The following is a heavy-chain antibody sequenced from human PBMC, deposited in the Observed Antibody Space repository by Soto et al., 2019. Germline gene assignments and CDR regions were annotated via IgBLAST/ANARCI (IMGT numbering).Heavy chain of an antibody. J-gene: IGHJ4*02. CDR1: GFTVSSSY. Sequence: GGSLRLSCAASGFTVSSSYLTWVRRAPGKGLEWVAILYTGTDTVYADSVKGRFTISRDSSKNTLYLQMHSLRAEDTAMYFCARSRYTGTYSGTFLDYWGQGSLVTVYS. CDR3: ARSRYTGTYSGTFLDY. V-gene: IGHV3-53*01. CDR2: LYTGTDT. D-gene: IGHD1-26*01.